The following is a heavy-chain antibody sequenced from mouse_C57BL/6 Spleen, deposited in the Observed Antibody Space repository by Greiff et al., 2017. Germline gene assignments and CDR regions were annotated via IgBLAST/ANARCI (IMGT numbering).Heavy chain of an antibody. CDR2: INPSNGGT. Sequence: QVQLKQPGTELVKPGASVKLSCKASGYTFTSYWMHWVKQRPGQGLEWIGNINPSNGGTNYNEKFKSKATLTVDKSSSTAYMQLSSLTSEDSAVYYCARTHFYYYAMDYWGQGTSVTVSS. J-gene: IGHJ4*01. V-gene: IGHV1-53*01. CDR3: ARTHFYYYAMDY. CDR1: GYTFTSYW.